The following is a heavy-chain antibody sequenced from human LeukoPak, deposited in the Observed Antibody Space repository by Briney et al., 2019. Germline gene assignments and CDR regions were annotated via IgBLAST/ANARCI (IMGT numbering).Heavy chain of an antibody. CDR1: GFNFSGFN. J-gene: IGHJ4*02. CDR3: ARDGSSSWYYY. V-gene: IGHV3-21*01. CDR2: ISSSSTFT. Sequence: GGSLRLSCTASGFNFSGFNLHWVRQAPGRGLEWVACISSSSTFTYYADSVKGRFTISRDNAKNSVYLQMNSLRAEDTAVYYCARDGSSSWYYYWGQGTLVTVSS. D-gene: IGHD6-13*01.